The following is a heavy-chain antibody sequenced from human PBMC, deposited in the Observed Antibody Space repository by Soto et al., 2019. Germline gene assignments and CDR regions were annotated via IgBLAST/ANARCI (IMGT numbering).Heavy chain of an antibody. Sequence: EVQLVESGGGVVQPGGSLRLSCVASDFNFGYYWIQWVRQVPGKGLVWVSRNHIDGSSTTYADSVKDRFTISRDKAKNMLYLQRASMIVEDTAVYYCARGDVGAFDLWSKGTMVTVSS. V-gene: IGHV3-74*03. CDR2: NHIDGSST. J-gene: IGHJ3*01. CDR1: DFNFGYYW. CDR3: ARGDVGAFDL. D-gene: IGHD1-26*01.